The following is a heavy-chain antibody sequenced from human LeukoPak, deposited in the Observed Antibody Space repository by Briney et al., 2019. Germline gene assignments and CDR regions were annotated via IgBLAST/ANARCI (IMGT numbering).Heavy chain of an antibody. J-gene: IGHJ5*02. CDR2: MYAGGTT. V-gene: IGHV3-53*01. CDR1: GVIVSRNF. D-gene: IGHD6-19*01. CDR3: ARGSGSGWPLDR. Sequence: GGFLRLSCAASGVIVSRNFMSWVRQAPGKGLQWVAIMYAGGTTDYSESVRGRFYISRDTSNNTLSLQMNSLRAEDTAVYYCARGSGSGWPLDRWGQGTLVTVSS.